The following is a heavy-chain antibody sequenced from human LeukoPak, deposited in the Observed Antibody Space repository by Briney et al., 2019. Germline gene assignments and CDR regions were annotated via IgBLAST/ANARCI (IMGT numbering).Heavy chain of an antibody. J-gene: IGHJ4*02. V-gene: IGHV3-23*01. D-gene: IGHD5-18*01. Sequence: GGSLRLSCAASGFTFSIYDMSWVRQAPGKGLEWVSVITASGDGTNYADSVKGRFTISRDNFKNTLFLQMNSLRAEDTATYYCAKQRASYGYVFDYWGQGTLVTVSS. CDR1: GFTFSIYD. CDR2: ITASGDGT. CDR3: AKQRASYGYVFDY.